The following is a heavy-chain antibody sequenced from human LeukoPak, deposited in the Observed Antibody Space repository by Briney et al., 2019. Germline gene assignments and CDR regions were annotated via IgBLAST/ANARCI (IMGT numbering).Heavy chain of an antibody. CDR2: ISHSWST. Sequence: SGTLSLTCAVSGASISSSNWWSWVRPPPGKGLEWIGEISHSWSTNYNPSLKSRVIISLDKSKNHFSLNLFSVTAADTAVYYCARHDYGVSTSGLNCWGQGTLVTVSS. J-gene: IGHJ4*02. CDR3: ARHDYGVSTSGLNC. D-gene: IGHD4-17*01. V-gene: IGHV4-4*02. CDR1: GASISSSNW.